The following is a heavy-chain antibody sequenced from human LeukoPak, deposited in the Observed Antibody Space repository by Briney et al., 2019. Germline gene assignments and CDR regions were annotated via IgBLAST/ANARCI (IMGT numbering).Heavy chain of an antibody. CDR1: GFTFSSYA. J-gene: IGHJ4*02. D-gene: IGHD2-2*02. CDR2: MSGSGHAT. CDR3: ASTRYCSTTNCYTFDY. Sequence: PGGSLRLSCAASGFTFSSYAMSWVRQAPGKGLEWVSVMSGSGHATYYADSVMGRFTISRDNSKNTLYLQMNSLRAEDTAVYYCASTRYCSTTNCYTFDYWGQGTLVTVSS. V-gene: IGHV3-23*01.